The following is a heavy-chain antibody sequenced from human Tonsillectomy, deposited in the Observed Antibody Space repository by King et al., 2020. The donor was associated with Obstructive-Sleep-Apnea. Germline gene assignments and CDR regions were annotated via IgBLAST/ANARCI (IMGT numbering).Heavy chain of an antibody. J-gene: IGHJ6*02. Sequence: QLQESGPGLVKPSETLSLTCTVSGGSISSGGYYWSWIRQHPGKGLEWIGYIYYSGSTYYNPSLHSRVTISVDTSKNQFSLQLSSVTAADTAVYYCARCQGSDYYYGMDVWGQGTTVTVSS. D-gene: IGHD6-6*01. CDR2: IYYSGST. V-gene: IGHV4-31*03. CDR1: GGSISSGGYY. CDR3: ARCQGSDYYYGMDV.